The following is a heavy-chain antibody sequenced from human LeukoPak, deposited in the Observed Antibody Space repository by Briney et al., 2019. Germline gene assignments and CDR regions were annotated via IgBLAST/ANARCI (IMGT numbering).Heavy chain of an antibody. D-gene: IGHD1-26*01. V-gene: IGHV3-23*01. CDR2: ISNSGGST. CDR1: GFTFSTYD. J-gene: IGHJ4*02. Sequence: GGSLRLSCAASGFTFSTYDMSWVRQAPGKGLEWVSAISNSGGSTYYADSVKGRLTISRDNSKNTLYLQMNSLRAEDTAVYYCAKDKTSGTYFDYWGQGTLVTVSS. CDR3: AKDKTSGTYFDY.